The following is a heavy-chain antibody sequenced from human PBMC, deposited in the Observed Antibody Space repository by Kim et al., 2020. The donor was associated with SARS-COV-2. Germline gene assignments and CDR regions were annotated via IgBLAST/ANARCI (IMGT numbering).Heavy chain of an antibody. CDR2: IIPIFGTA. D-gene: IGHD6-19*01. V-gene: IGHV1-69*13. CDR1: GGTFSSYA. J-gene: IGHJ4*02. CDR3: ARGTSSGWFVDY. Sequence: SVKVSCKASGGTFSSYAISWVRQAPGQGLEWMGGIIPIFGTANYAQKFQGRVTITADESTSTAYMELSSLRSEDTAVYYCARGTSSGWFVDYWGQGTLVTVSS.